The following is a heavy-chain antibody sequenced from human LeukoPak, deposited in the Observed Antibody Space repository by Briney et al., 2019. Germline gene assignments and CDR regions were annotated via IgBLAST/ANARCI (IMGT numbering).Heavy chain of an antibody. CDR1: GASISSSSYY. D-gene: IGHD2-15*01. Sequence: SETLSLTCTVSGASISSSSYYWGWIRQPPWKGLEWVGSIYYSGGTYYNPSLKSRVTISVDTSKNQFSLKLNSVTAADTAVYYCARDRSCSGGSCYGPPDYWGQGTLVTVSS. CDR2: IYYSGGT. V-gene: IGHV4-39*07. J-gene: IGHJ4*02. CDR3: ARDRSCSGGSCYGPPDY.